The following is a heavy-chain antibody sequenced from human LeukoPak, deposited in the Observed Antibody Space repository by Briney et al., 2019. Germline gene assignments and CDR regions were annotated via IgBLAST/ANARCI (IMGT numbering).Heavy chain of an antibody. CDR2: INIDGSIT. V-gene: IGHV3-74*01. J-gene: IGHJ4*02. D-gene: IGHD4-17*01. Sequence: PGGSLRLTCAASGFTFSTSWMYWVRQAPGKGLMYVSRINIDGSITTYADSVKGRFIISRDNTKNTLYLQMNSLGAEDTAVYYCASRPYGDYPWFDYWGQGTLVTVSS. CDR3: ASRPYGDYPWFDY. CDR1: GFTFSTSW.